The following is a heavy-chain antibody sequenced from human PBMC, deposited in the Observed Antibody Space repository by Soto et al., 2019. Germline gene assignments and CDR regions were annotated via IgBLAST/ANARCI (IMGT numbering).Heavy chain of an antibody. CDR1: GYSFFSYY. D-gene: IGHD3-3*02. J-gene: IGHJ4*02. V-gene: IGHV1-46*01. CDR3: ARGGATIFGVIDS. Sequence: GASVKVSCKASGYSFFSYYIQWVRQAPGQGLEWMGRFLASGGNTFYAQRFRGRVSMTSHTPSTNTVCLELTSLPSDDTAVYYCARGGATIFGVIDSWAQGARVTV. CDR2: FLASGGNT.